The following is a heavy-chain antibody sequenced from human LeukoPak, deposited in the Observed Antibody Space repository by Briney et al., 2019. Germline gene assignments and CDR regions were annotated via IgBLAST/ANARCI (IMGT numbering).Heavy chain of an antibody. J-gene: IGHJ4*02. D-gene: IGHD6-13*01. Sequence: PGRSLRLSCAASGFTFSSYGMHWVRQAPGKGLEWVAVIWYDGSNKYYADSVKGRFTISRDNSKITLYLQMNSLRAEDTAVYYCARDRSSLYSSSWYGFDYWGQGTLVTVSS. CDR1: GFTFSSYG. CDR3: ARDRSSLYSSSWYGFDY. V-gene: IGHV3-33*01. CDR2: IWYDGSNK.